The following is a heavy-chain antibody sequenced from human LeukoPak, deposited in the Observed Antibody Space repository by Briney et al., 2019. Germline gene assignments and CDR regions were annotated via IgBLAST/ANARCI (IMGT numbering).Heavy chain of an antibody. D-gene: IGHD2-2*01. CDR2: INHNSGGT. J-gene: IGHJ4*02. Sequence: ASVKVSCKASGYTFTGYYMHWVRQAPGQGLEWMGWINHNSGGTNYAQKFQGRVTMTRDTSISTAYMELSRLRSDDTAVYYCARDLSYCSSTSCYYFDYWGQGTLVTVSS. CDR3: ARDLSYCSSTSCYYFDY. V-gene: IGHV1-2*02. CDR1: GYTFTGYY.